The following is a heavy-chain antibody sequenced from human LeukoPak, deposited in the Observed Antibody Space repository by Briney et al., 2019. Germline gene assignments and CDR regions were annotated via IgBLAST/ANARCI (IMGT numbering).Heavy chain of an antibody. D-gene: IGHD3-22*01. V-gene: IGHV1-46*01. CDR1: GYTFTSYY. CDR3: ATAPPYDTREGRGDY. J-gene: IGHJ4*02. Sequence: ASVKVSCKASGYTFTSYYIHWVRQAPGQGLEWMGIINPSGGSTSYAQKFQGRVTMTEDTSTDTAYMELSSLRSEDTAVYYCATAPPYDTREGRGDYWGQGTLVTVSS. CDR2: INPSGGST.